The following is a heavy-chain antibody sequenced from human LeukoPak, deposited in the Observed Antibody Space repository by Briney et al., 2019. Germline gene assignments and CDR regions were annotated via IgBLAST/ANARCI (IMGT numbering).Heavy chain of an antibody. Sequence: VASVKVSCKASGYTFTSYWIQWVRQAPGQGLEWMGLINPDGGSAAYAHRFQGRVIMTRDTSTSTAYMDLSSPRSEDTAVYHCARAPRNSSTMLDFWGQGTLVTISS. CDR3: ARAPRNSSTMLDF. CDR1: GYTFTSYW. J-gene: IGHJ4*02. CDR2: INPDGGSA. D-gene: IGHD6-13*01. V-gene: IGHV1-46*01.